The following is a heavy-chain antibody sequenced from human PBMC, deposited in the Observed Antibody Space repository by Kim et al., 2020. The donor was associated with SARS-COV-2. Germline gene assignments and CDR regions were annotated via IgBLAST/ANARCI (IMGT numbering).Heavy chain of an antibody. D-gene: IGHD4-17*01. V-gene: IGHV4-34*01. J-gene: IGHJ4*02. CDR3: ARGRGYGGKKKYYFDY. CDR2: INHSGST. Sequence: SETLSLTCAAYGGSLSGYYWSWIRQPQGKGLEWIGEINHSGSTNYNPSLKSRVTTSVDTSKNQFSLKLSSVTAADTAVYYCARGRGYGGKKKYYFDYWGQGAQVTVSP. CDR1: GGSLSGYY.